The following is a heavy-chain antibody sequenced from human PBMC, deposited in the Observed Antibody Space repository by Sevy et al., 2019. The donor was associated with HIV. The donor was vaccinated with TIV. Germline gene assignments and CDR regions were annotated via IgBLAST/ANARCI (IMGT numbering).Heavy chain of an antibody. CDR3: ATSGSYYYYYGMDV. D-gene: IGHD1-26*01. J-gene: IGHJ6*02. CDR2: IYSGGST. Sequence: GGSLRLSCAASGFTVSSNYMSWVRQAPGKGLEWVSVIYSGGSTYYADSVKGRFTIPRDNSKNTLYLQMNSLRAEDTAVYYCATSGSYYYYYGMDVWGQGTTVTVSS. V-gene: IGHV3-53*01. CDR1: GFTVSSNY.